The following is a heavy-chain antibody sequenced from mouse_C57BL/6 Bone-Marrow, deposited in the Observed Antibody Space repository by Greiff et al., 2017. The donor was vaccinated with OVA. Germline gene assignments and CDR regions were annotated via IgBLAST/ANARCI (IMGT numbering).Heavy chain of an antibody. J-gene: IGHJ4*01. CDR1: GYTFTDSY. V-gene: IGHV1-76*01. CDR3: ARPLLRSLYYYAMGY. D-gene: IGHD1-2*01. Sequence: VQLVESGAELVRPGASVKLSCKASGYTFTDSYINWVKQRPGQGLEWIARIYPGSGNTYYNEKFKGKATLTAEKSSSTAYMQLSSLTSEDSAVYFCARPLLRSLYYYAMGYWGQGTSATVSP. CDR2: IYPGSGNT.